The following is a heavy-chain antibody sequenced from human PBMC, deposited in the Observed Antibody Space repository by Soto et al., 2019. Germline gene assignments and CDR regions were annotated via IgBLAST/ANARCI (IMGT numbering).Heavy chain of an antibody. D-gene: IGHD3-10*01. Sequence: SETLSLTCTVSGGSISSSSYYWGWFRQSPGKGLEWIGSIYYSGSTYYNPSLKSRVTISVDTSKNQFSLKLSSVTAADTAVYYCAKGGSGSYSNAFDIWGQGTMVT. J-gene: IGHJ3*02. CDR2: IYYSGST. CDR3: AKGGSGSYSNAFDI. V-gene: IGHV4-39*01. CDR1: GGSISSSSYY.